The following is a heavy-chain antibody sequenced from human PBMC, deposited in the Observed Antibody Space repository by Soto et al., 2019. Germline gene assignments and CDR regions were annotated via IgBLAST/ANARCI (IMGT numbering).Heavy chain of an antibody. CDR1: GFTFSSYA. CDR3: ANSMTYYDFWSGYRSEYYYMDV. D-gene: IGHD3-3*01. J-gene: IGHJ6*03. Sequence: GGSLRLSCAVSGFTFSSYAMSWVRQAPGKGLEWVSAMSGSGGSTYYADSVKGRFTISRDKSKNTLYLQMNSLRAEDTAVYYCANSMTYYDFWSGYRSEYYYMDVWGKGTTVTVS. CDR2: MSGSGGST. V-gene: IGHV3-23*01.